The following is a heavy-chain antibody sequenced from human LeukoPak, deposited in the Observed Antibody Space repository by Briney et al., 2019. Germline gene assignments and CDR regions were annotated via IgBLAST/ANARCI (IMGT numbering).Heavy chain of an antibody. Sequence: SETLSLTCAVYGGSFSGYYWSWIRQPPGKGLEWIEEINHSGSTNYNPSLKSRVTISVDTSKNQFSLKLSSVTAADTAVYYCARAPRVPAAMRPNWFDPWGQGTLVTVSS. CDR2: INHSGST. J-gene: IGHJ5*02. CDR3: ARAPRVPAAMRPNWFDP. CDR1: GGSFSGYY. V-gene: IGHV4-34*01. D-gene: IGHD2-2*01.